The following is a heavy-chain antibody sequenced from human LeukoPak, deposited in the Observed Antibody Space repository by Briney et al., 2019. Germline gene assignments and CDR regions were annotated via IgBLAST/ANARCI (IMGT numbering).Heavy chain of an antibody. CDR2: IMPLFGTA. V-gene: IGHV1-69*05. D-gene: IGHD4-17*01. CDR3: ARDVHGDYGSGWFDP. Sequence: SVKVSCKTSGGTFNNSAISWVRQAPGQGLEWLGGIMPLFGTAGYAQKFQGRVTITKDESTRTVYLELTNLTSDDTAVYYCARDVHGDYGSGWFDPWGQGTLVSVSS. CDR1: GGTFNNSA. J-gene: IGHJ5*02.